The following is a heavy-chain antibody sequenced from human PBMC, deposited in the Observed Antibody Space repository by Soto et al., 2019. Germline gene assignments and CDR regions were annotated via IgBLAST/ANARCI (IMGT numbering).Heavy chain of an antibody. CDR1: GGTFSSYT. Sequence: QVQLVQSGAEVKKPGSSVKVSCKASGGTFSSYTISWVRQAPGQGLEWMGRIIPILGIANYAQKFQGRVTITADKSTSTAYMELSSLRSEDTAVYYYARVPTGYSYYFDYWGQGTLVTVSS. CDR3: ARVPTGYSYYFDY. D-gene: IGHD3-9*01. V-gene: IGHV1-69*02. J-gene: IGHJ4*02. CDR2: IIPILGIA.